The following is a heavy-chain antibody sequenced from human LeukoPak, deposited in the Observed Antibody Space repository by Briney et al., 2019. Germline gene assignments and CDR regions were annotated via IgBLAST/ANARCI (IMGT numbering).Heavy chain of an antibody. CDR3: ARVPIARLEPNTRNYYYYYYMDV. Sequence: GASVKVSCKASGYTFTGYYVHWVRQAPGQGLEWMGWINPNSGGTNYAQKFQGRVTMTRDTSISTAYMELSRLRSDDTAVYYCARVPIARLEPNTRNYYYYYYMDVWGKGTSVTVSS. D-gene: IGHD1-1*01. V-gene: IGHV1-2*02. CDR2: INPNSGGT. J-gene: IGHJ6*03. CDR1: GYTFTGYY.